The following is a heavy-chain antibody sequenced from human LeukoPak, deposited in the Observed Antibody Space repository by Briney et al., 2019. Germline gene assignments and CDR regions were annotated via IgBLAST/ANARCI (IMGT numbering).Heavy chain of an antibody. Sequence: PGGSLRLSCAASGFTFSSYSMNWVRQAPGKGLEWVSYISSSSGTLYYAGSVKGRFTISRDNAKNSLYLQMNSLRAEDTAVYYCARVPRIHFDYWGQGTLVTVSS. V-gene: IGHV3-48*01. D-gene: IGHD2-21*01. J-gene: IGHJ4*02. CDR2: ISSSSGTL. CDR3: ARVPRIHFDY. CDR1: GFTFSSYS.